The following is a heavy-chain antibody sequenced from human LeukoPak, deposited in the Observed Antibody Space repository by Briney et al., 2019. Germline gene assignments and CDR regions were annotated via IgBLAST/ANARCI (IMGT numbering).Heavy chain of an antibody. J-gene: IGHJ6*03. CDR3: ARDALRYYYYYMDV. Sequence: SETLSLTCTVSGGSISSYYWSWIRRPPGKGLEWIGYIYYSGSTNYNPSLKSRVTISVDTSKNQFSLKLSSVTAADTAVYYCARDALRYYYYYMDVWGKGTTVTVSS. V-gene: IGHV4-59*01. CDR2: IYYSGST. D-gene: IGHD3-16*01. CDR1: GGSISSYY.